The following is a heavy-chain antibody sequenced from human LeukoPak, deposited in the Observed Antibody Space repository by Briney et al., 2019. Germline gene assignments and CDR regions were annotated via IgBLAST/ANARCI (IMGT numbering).Heavy chain of an antibody. Sequence: GGSLRLSCAASGFTFSSYGMSWVRQAPGKGLEWISTITDSGGDTYYADSVKGRFTISKDNSEYKLFLQMNSLRAEDTAVYYCAKDIMRWAFDYWGQGTLVAVSS. V-gene: IGHV3-23*01. CDR2: ITDSGGDT. J-gene: IGHJ4*02. D-gene: IGHD2-21*01. CDR3: AKDIMRWAFDY. CDR1: GFTFSSYG.